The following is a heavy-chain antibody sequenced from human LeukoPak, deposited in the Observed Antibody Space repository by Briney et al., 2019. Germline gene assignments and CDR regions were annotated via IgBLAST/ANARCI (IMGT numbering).Heavy chain of an antibody. CDR1: GYTFTSYD. J-gene: IGHJ6*03. CDR3: ARGEYSSGWYAYYYYYMDV. CDR2: MNPNSGNT. V-gene: IGHV1-8*03. D-gene: IGHD6-19*01. Sequence: ASVKVSCKASGYTFTSYDINWVRQATGQGLEWMGWMNPNSGNTGYAQKFQGRVTITRNTSISTAYMELSSLRSEDTAVYYYARGEYSSGWYAYYYYYMDVWGKGTTVTVSS.